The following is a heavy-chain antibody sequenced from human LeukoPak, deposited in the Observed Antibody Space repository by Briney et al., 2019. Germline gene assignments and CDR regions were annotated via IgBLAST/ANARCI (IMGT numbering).Heavy chain of an antibody. CDR2: IYSSGST. V-gene: IGHV4-61*02. CDR1: GGSISSGSYY. CDR3: ARDRYGSSYRFDP. Sequence: SQTLSLTCAVSGGSISSGSYYWSWIRQPAGKGLEWIRRIYSSGSTNYNPSLKSRVTISVDTSKNQFSLKLSSVTAADTAVYYCARDRYGSSYRFDPWGQGTLVILSS. J-gene: IGHJ5*02. D-gene: IGHD6-13*01.